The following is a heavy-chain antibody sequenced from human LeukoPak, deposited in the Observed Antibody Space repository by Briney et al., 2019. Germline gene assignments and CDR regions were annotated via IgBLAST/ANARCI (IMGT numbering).Heavy chain of an antibody. D-gene: IGHD1-26*01. CDR1: GFTFSAYA. Sequence: PGGSLRLSCAASGFTFSAYAMTWVRQAPGKGLEWVSGIGGHGGSTFYANSVKGRFTISRDNSKNTLYLQMNSLRAEDTAVYYCAKEVEPRDNWGQGTLVTVSS. CDR3: AKEVEPRDN. V-gene: IGHV3-23*01. J-gene: IGHJ4*02. CDR2: IGGHGGST.